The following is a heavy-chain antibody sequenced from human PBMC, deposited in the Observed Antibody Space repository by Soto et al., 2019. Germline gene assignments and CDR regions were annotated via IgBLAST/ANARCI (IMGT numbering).Heavy chain of an antibody. CDR2: FDPEDGET. Sequence: GASVKVCCKVSGYTLTELSMHWVRQAPGKGLEWMGGFDPEDGETIYAQKFQGRVTMTEDTSTDTAYMELSSLRSEDKAVYYCATDPHYYDSSASQFAICGQGTMVTVSS. CDR3: ATDPHYYDSSASQFAI. J-gene: IGHJ3*02. D-gene: IGHD3-22*01. CDR1: GYTLTELS. V-gene: IGHV1-24*01.